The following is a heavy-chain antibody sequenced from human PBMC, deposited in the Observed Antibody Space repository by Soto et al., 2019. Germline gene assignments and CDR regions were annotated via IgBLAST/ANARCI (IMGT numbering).Heavy chain of an antibody. V-gene: IGHV3-23*01. J-gene: IGHJ4*02. CDR3: AKDRDYYDSSGRNTDY. D-gene: IGHD3-22*01. Sequence: GSLRLSCAASGFTFSSYAMSWVRQAPGKGLEWVSAISGSGGSTYYADSVKGRFTISRDNSKNTLYLQMNSLRAEDTAVYYCAKDRDYYDSSGRNTDYWGQGTLVTVSS. CDR2: ISGSGGST. CDR1: GFTFSSYA.